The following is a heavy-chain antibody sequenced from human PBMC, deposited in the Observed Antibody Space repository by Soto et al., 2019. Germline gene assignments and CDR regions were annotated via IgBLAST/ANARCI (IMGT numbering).Heavy chain of an antibody. V-gene: IGHV1-69*02. CDR2: ISPFLDVT. Sequence: QVPLLQSGAEVKKPGSSLKVSCKASGDTFSRHNIAWVRQAPGQGLEWMGRISPFLDVTNYAQKFRGRITITADNSTSTANRELSSLRYYDTDVDFCAGGTAPDVDSWGQGTLVSVSS. J-gene: IGHJ4*02. CDR1: GDTFSRHN. CDR3: AGGTAPDVDS. D-gene: IGHD2-21*02.